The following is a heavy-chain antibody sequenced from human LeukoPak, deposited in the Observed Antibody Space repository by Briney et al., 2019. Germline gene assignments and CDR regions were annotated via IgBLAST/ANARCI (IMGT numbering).Heavy chain of an antibody. CDR3: ARDFSLAFDY. V-gene: IGHV3-21*01. J-gene: IGHJ4*02. Sequence: GGSLRLSCAASGFTFSSYTMNCARQAPGKGLEWVSSISSSSTYIYYADSMKGRFTISRDNAKNSLYLQMNSLRAEDTALYYCARDFSLAFDYWGQGTLVTVSS. D-gene: IGHD2/OR15-2a*01. CDR2: ISSSSTYI. CDR1: GFTFSSYT.